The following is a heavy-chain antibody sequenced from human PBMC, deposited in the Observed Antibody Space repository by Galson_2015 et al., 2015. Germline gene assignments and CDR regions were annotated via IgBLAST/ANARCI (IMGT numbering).Heavy chain of an antibody. J-gene: IGHJ6*02. CDR3: ARGEDFGPYYYYYGMDV. CDR2: INAGNGNT. D-gene: IGHD1-26*01. Sequence: SVKVSCKASGYTFTSYAMHWVRQAPGQRLEWMGWINAGNGNTKYSQKFQGRVTITRDTSASTAYMELSSLRSEDTAVYYCARGEDFGPYYYYYGMDVWGQGTTVTVSS. CDR1: GYTFTSYA. V-gene: IGHV1-3*01.